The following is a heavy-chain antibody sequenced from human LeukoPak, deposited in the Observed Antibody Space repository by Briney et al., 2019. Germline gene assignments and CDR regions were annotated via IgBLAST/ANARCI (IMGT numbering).Heavy chain of an antibody. CDR2: INTNTGNP. CDR3: ARAPSGSGTHWGNFDY. V-gene: IGHV7-4-1*02. Sequence: ASVKVSCKASGYTFTSYAMNWVRQAPGQGLEWMGWINTNTGNPTYAQGFTGRFVFSLDTSVSTAYLQISSLKAEDTAVYYCARAPSGSGTHWGNFDYWGQGTLVTVSS. D-gene: IGHD3-10*01. CDR1: GYTFTSYA. J-gene: IGHJ4*02.